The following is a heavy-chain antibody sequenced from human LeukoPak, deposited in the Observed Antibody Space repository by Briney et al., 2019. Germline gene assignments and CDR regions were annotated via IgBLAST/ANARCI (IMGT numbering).Heavy chain of an antibody. J-gene: IGHJ4*02. Sequence: SETLSLTCTVSGGSISSDYWQWIRQPPGKGLEWVGYIYNSGNNHYNSSLKSRVTIAIDTSKNQFSLKLASVTAADTAVYYCATRGYWGQGTLVAVSS. D-gene: IGHD3-10*01. V-gene: IGHV4-59*08. CDR3: ATRGY. CDR2: IYNSGNN. CDR1: GGSISSDY.